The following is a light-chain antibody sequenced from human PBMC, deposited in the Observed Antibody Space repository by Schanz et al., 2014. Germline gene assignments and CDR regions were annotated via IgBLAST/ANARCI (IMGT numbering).Light chain of an antibody. J-gene: IGLJ2*01. CDR1: SSDVGSYNL. CDR3: SSYTSSSSVV. Sequence: QSVLTQPASVSGSPGQSITISCTGTSSDVGSYNLVSWYQQHPGKAPKLMIYEGSKRPSGVSNRISGSKSGNTASLTISGLQAEDEADYYCSSYTSSSSVVFGGGTKLTVL. CDR2: EGS. V-gene: IGLV2-14*02.